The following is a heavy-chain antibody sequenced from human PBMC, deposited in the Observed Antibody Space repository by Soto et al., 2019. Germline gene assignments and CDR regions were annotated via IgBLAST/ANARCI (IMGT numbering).Heavy chain of an antibody. CDR2: IPYDGSNK. V-gene: IGHV3-30-3*01. CDR3: ARDGRHYDFWSGYYTGSYYYGMDV. J-gene: IGHJ6*02. CDR1: GFTFSSYA. D-gene: IGHD3-3*01. Sequence: GGSLRLSCAASGFTFSSYAMHWVLQAPGKGLEWVPVIPYDGSNKYYADSVKGRFTISRDNSKNTLYLQMNSLRAEDTAVYYCARDGRHYDFWSGYYTGSYYYGMDVWGQGTTVTVYS.